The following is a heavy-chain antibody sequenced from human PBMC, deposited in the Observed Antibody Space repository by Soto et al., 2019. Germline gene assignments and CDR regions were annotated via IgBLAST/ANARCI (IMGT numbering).Heavy chain of an antibody. CDR1: GGSISSSSYY. J-gene: IGHJ4*02. D-gene: IGHD4-17*01. CDR2: IYYSGST. Sequence: QLQLQESGPGLVKPSETLSLTCTVSGGSISSSSYYWGWIRQPPGKGLVWIGSIYYSGSTYYNPSLKSRVTISVDTSKNPFSLKLSSVTAADTAVYYCASRDIDYGDYEYYFDYWGQGTLVTVSS. CDR3: ASRDIDYGDYEYYFDY. V-gene: IGHV4-39*01.